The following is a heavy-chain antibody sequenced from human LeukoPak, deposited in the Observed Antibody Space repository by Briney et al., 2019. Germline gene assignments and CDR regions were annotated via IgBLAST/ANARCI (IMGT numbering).Heavy chain of an antibody. V-gene: IGHV3-7*05. CDR3: ARDCSGTTCYRGYWFDP. D-gene: IGHD2-2*01. CDR2: IKQDGSEK. Sequence: GESLKISCKGSGYSFTTYWMSWVRQAPGKGLEWVANIKQDGSEKYYVDSVKGRFTISRDNARNSLYLQMNSLRAEDTAVYYCARDCSGTTCYRGYWFDPWGQGTLVTVSS. CDR1: GYSFTTYW. J-gene: IGHJ5*02.